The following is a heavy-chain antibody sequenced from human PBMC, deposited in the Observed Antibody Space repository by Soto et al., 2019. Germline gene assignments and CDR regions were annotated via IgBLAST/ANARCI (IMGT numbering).Heavy chain of an antibody. D-gene: IGHD2-21*01. Sequence: HITLKESGPTLVKPTQTLTLTCSFSGFSLGTSGVGVGWIRQPPGKSLEWLALVYWDDDKRYSPSLKSRLTIPKNTSKHPVVLTMTNMDPVDTATYDRAHGDFMAPFDYWGQGTLVTVSS. CDR3: AHGDFMAPFDY. V-gene: IGHV2-5*02. CDR2: VYWDDDK. CDR1: GFSLGTSGVG. J-gene: IGHJ4*02.